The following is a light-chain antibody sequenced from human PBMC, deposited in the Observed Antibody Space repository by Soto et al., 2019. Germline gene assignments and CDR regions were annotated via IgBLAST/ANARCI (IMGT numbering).Light chain of an antibody. J-gene: IGKJ5*01. CDR3: QQRSDWPIT. V-gene: IGKV3-11*01. CDR2: DAS. Sequence: IVLTQSPATLSLSPGERATLFCRASPTVSSFLVWYQQKPGQAPRLLIYDASNRATGVPARFSGSGSGTDFTLTISSLEPEDFAVYYCQQRSDWPITFGQGTRLEIK. CDR1: PTVSSF.